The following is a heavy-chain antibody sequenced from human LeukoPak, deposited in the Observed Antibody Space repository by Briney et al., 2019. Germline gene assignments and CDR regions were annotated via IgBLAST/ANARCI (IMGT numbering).Heavy chain of an antibody. CDR1: GYTFTSYP. D-gene: IGHD6-13*01. CDR3: ARESSWHHFDY. Sequence: ASVKVSCKASGYTFTSYPMNWVRQAPGQGLEGMGWINTNTGNPTYAQGFTGRFVFSLDTSVSTAYLQISSLKADDTAVYYCARESSWHHFDYWGQGSLVTVSS. CDR2: INTNTGNP. V-gene: IGHV7-4-1*02. J-gene: IGHJ4*02.